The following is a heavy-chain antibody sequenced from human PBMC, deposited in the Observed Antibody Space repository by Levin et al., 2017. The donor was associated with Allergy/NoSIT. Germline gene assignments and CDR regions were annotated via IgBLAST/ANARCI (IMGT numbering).Heavy chain of an antibody. CDR3: ARGDSPPFYYDSSALYYYYGMDV. CDR2: INPSGGST. V-gene: IGHV1-46*01. D-gene: IGHD3-22*01. Sequence: ASVKVSCKASGYTFTSYYMHWVRQAPGQGLEWMGIINPSGGSTSYAQKFQGRVTMTRDTSTSTVYMELSSLRSEDTAVYYCARGDSPPFYYDSSALYYYYGMDVWGQGTTVTVSS. CDR1: GYTFTSYY. J-gene: IGHJ6*02.